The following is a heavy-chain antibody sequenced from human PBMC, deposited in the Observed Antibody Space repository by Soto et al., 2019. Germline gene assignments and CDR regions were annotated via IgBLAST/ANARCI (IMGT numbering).Heavy chain of an antibody. V-gene: IGHV1-69*13. Sequence: GASVKVSCKASGDTFTNHVFNWVRQAPGQGLEWMGGIISLFGTPNYSQRFQGRLTITADESTATSYMELSSLRSEDTAVYYCARDLGSGYDRWDYWGQGTLVTVSS. D-gene: IGHD5-12*01. CDR2: IISLFGTP. CDR3: ARDLGSGYDRWDY. J-gene: IGHJ4*02. CDR1: GDTFTNHV.